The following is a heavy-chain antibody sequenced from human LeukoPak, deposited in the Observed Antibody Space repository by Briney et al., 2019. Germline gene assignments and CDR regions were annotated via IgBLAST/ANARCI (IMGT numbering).Heavy chain of an antibody. J-gene: IGHJ6*02. CDR1: GYTFTGYY. CDR2: INPNSGGT. V-gene: IGHV1-2*02. CDR3: ARDSRRWDILTGYPYYYGMDV. D-gene: IGHD3-9*01. Sequence: GASVKVSCKASGYTFTGYYMHWVRQAPGQGLEWMGWINPNSGGTNYAQKFQGRVTMTRDTSISTAYMELSRLRSDDTAVYYCARDSRRWDILTGYPYYYGMDVWGQGTTVTVSS.